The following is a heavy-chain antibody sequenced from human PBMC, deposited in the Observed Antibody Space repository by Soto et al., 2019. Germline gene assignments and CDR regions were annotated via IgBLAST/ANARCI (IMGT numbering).Heavy chain of an antibody. J-gene: IGHJ6*02. CDR1: GFTFSSYS. V-gene: IGHV3-21*01. CDR2: ISSSSSYI. D-gene: IGHD3-22*01. Sequence: GGSLRLSCAASGFTFSSYSMNWFRQAPGKGLEWVSSISSSSSYIYYADSVKGRFTISRDNAKNSLYLQMNSLRAEDTAVYYCARVVYYYDSSGYYYVENGAEVGYYYYGMDVWGQGTTVTVSS. CDR3: ARVVYYYDSSGYYYVENGAEVGYYYYGMDV.